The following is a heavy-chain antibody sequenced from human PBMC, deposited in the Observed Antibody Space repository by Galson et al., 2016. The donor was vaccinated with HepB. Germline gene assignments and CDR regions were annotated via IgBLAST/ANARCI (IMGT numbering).Heavy chain of an antibody. CDR1: GGSISSGDYY. CDR3: ARRGVLSGNVENGFDI. D-gene: IGHD3-3*01. Sequence: TLSLTCTVSGGSISSGDYYWSWIRKPPGKGLEWIGYISESGNTYENPSLRSRLFISVDTSKDQFALKLSSVTVADTAVYYCARRGVLSGNVENGFDIWGQG. CDR2: ISESGNT. V-gene: IGHV4-30-4*01. J-gene: IGHJ3*02.